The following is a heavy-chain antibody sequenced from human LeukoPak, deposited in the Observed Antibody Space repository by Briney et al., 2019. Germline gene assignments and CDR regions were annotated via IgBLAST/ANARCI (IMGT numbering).Heavy chain of an antibody. D-gene: IGHD3-3*01. CDR1: GYSFSMYW. CDR2: IYPGDSQT. V-gene: IGHV5-51*01. Sequence: GESLKISCKGSGYSFSMYWTGWVRPMPGKGLEWMGIIYPGDSQTAYSPSFQGQVTISADKSISTAYLQWRSLKASDTAMYYCGRIRGYDFWSRGAFDIWGQGTMVTVSS. CDR3: GRIRGYDFWSRGAFDI. J-gene: IGHJ3*02.